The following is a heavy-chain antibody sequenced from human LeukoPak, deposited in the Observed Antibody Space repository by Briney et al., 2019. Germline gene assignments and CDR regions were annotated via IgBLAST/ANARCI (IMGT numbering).Heavy chain of an antibody. J-gene: IGHJ5*02. CDR3: APLHLSIVGAFDP. Sequence: GGSPRLSCAASGFTFSSYSMNWVRQAPGKGLEWVSYISSSSSTIYYADSVKGRFTISRDNAKNSLYLQMNSLRDEDTAVYYCAPLHLSIVGAFDPWGQGTLVTVSS. D-gene: IGHD1-26*01. V-gene: IGHV3-48*02. CDR1: GFTFSSYS. CDR2: ISSSSSTI.